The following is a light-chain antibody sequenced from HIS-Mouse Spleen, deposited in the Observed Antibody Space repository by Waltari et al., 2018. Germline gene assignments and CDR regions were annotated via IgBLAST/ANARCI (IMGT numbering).Light chain of an antibody. J-gene: IGLJ1*01. CDR3: SSYTSSSTV. CDR2: EVS. Sequence: QSALTQPPSVSGSPGQSVTISCTGTSSYVGSYNLVSWYQQPPGTAPKLMIYEVSNRPSGVPDRFSGSKSGNTASLTISGLQAEDEADYYCSSYTSSSTVFGTGTKVTVL. CDR1: SSYVGSYNL. V-gene: IGLV2-18*02.